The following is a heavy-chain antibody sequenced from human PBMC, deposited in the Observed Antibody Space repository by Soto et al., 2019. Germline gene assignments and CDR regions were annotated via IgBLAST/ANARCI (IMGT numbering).Heavy chain of an antibody. J-gene: IGHJ5*02. Sequence: PRGAVRLSCAASRFTSPILTLNCVRQAPEKGLEWVSTISSNSAYIYYTGALRGRFTISRDNSKNTLYLQMNSLRAEDTAVYYCAKDQTGTSWFDPWGQGTLVTVSS. D-gene: IGHD1-7*01. CDR3: AKDQTGTSWFDP. CDR2: ISSNSAYI. CDR1: RFTSPILT. V-gene: IGHV3-21*04.